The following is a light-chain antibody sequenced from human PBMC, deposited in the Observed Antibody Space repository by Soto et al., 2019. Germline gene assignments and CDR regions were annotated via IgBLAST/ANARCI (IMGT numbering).Light chain of an antibody. V-gene: IGKV4-1*01. CDR1: QSVLLRSDNKNY. Sequence: DIVMTQSPDSVAVSLGERATINCKSSQSVLLRSDNKNYLAWYQHKSGQPPKLLIYWASTRESGVPDRFSGSGSGTDFTLAISSLQAEDVAVYYCQQSYSSPETFGQGTKLEIK. CDR2: WAS. J-gene: IGKJ2*01. CDR3: QQSYSSPET.